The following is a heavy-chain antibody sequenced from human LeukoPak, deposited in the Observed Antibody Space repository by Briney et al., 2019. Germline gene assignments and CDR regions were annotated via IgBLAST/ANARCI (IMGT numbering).Heavy chain of an antibody. CDR3: ATTNWGLLRIDY. CDR2: IYYSGST. V-gene: IGHV4-39*01. CDR1: GGSISSSSYY. D-gene: IGHD7-27*01. Sequence: PSETLSLTCTVPGGSISSSSYYWGWIRQPPGKGLEWIGSIYYSGSTYYNPSLKSRVTISVDTSKNQFSLKLSSVTAADTAVYYCATTNWGLLRIDYWGQGTLVTVSS. J-gene: IGHJ4*02.